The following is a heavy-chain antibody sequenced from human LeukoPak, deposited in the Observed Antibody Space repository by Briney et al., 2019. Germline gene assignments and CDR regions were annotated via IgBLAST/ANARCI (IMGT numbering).Heavy chain of an antibody. CDR1: GVSISSYY. Sequence: SETLSLTCTVSGVSISSYYWSWIRQPPGKGLEWIGYIYYSGSTNYNPSLESRVTISVDTSKNQFSLKLSSVTAADTAVYYCARGIETIAARRLYFDYWGQGTLVTVSS. CDR3: ARGIETIAARRLYFDY. V-gene: IGHV4-59*08. CDR2: IYYSGST. J-gene: IGHJ4*02. D-gene: IGHD6-6*01.